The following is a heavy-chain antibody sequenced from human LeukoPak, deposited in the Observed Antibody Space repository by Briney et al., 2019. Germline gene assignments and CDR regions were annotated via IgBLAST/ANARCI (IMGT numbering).Heavy chain of an antibody. V-gene: IGHV3-21*01. D-gene: IGHD3-10*01. CDR2: ISSSSSYI. CDR3: AREAGLLWFGTFDP. J-gene: IGHJ5*02. CDR1: GFTFSNYA. Sequence: GGSLRLSCAASGFTFSNYAMNWVRQAPGKGLEWVSSISSSSSYIYYADSVKGRFTISRDNAKNSLYLQMNSLRAEDTAVYYCAREAGLLWFGTFDPWGQGTLVTVSS.